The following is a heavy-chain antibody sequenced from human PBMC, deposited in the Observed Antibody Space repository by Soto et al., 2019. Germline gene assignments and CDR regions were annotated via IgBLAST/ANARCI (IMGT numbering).Heavy chain of an antibody. CDR3: ANDCSGGSCYSGDDY. CDR1: GFTFSSYG. CDR2: ISYDGSNK. D-gene: IGHD2-15*01. J-gene: IGHJ4*02. Sequence: QVQLVESGGGVVQPGRSLRLSCAASGFTFSSYGMHWVRQAPGKGLKWVAVISYDGSNKYYADSVKGRFTISRDNSKNTLYLQMNSLRAEDTAVYYCANDCSGGSCYSGDDYWGQGTLVTVSS. V-gene: IGHV3-30*18.